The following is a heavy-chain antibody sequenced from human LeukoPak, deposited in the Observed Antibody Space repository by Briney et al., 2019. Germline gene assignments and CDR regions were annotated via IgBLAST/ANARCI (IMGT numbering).Heavy chain of an antibody. Sequence: GGSLRLSCAASGFIFSSAWMTWVRQAPGKGLEWVGHIKNKTNGGTTDYAAPVKGRFIISRDDSKNTLYLQMNSLRTEDTAVYYCARGLCSSTSCYQGPFDYWGQGMLVTVSS. CDR2: IKNKTNGGTT. V-gene: IGHV3-15*01. CDR1: GFIFSSAW. D-gene: IGHD2-2*01. CDR3: ARGLCSSTSCYQGPFDY. J-gene: IGHJ4*02.